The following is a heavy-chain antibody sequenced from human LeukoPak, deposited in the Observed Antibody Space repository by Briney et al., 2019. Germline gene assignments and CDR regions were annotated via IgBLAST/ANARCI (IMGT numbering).Heavy chain of an antibody. D-gene: IGHD2-15*01. V-gene: IGHV1-2*02. Sequence: ASVKVSCKVSGYTLTELSMHWVRQAPGKGLEWMGWVNPKSGDTDYAQKFKDRVTMTRDTSITTAYMELTRLTSDDTAVYYCARVQGYCSDGRCLFWGQGTLVTVSS. J-gene: IGHJ4*02. CDR2: VNPKSGDT. CDR3: ARVQGYCSDGRCLF. CDR1: GYTLTELS.